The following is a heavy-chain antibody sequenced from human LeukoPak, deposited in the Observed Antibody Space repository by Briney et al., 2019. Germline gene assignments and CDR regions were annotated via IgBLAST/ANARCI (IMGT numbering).Heavy chain of an antibody. V-gene: IGHV3-21*01. D-gene: IGHD2-21*02. J-gene: IGHJ4*02. CDR2: ISSSSSYI. CDR1: GLSFSSYD. Sequence: GGSLRLSCAASGLSFSSYDMVWVRQPPGKGLEWVPSISSSSSYIYYADSVKGRFTISRDNAKNSLYLQMNSLRAEDTAVYFCARDYGDLDYWGQGTLVTVSS. CDR3: ARDYGDLDY.